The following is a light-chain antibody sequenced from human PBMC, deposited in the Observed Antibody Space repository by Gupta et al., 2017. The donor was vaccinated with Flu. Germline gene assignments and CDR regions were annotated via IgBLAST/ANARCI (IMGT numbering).Light chain of an antibody. Sequence: SSALTQDPAVSAALGKTVRITCQVDSLRRNYATWYRQKPEQAPIVVIYGKNKRTAGIPDRVSGSNSGTTATVTITGAEEDEEADYYCKSQDSSGHMLFGGGTKLTVL. CDR1: SLRRNY. V-gene: IGLV3-19*01. J-gene: IGLJ3*02. CDR2: GKN. CDR3: KSQDSSGHML.